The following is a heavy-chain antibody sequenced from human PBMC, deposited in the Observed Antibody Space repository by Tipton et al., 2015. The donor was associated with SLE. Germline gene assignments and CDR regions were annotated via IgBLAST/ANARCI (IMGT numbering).Heavy chain of an antibody. V-gene: IGHV4-4*09. CDR2: IYTSGST. D-gene: IGHD1-14*01. J-gene: IGHJ5*02. Sequence: LRLSCTVSGGSISSYYWSWIRQPAGKGLEWIGYIYTSGSTYYNPSLKSRVTVSLDTSKNQFSLKLSSVTAADTAVYYCGLRTYAPGWFDPWGQGNLVTVSS. CDR1: GGSISSYY. CDR3: GLRTYAPGWFDP.